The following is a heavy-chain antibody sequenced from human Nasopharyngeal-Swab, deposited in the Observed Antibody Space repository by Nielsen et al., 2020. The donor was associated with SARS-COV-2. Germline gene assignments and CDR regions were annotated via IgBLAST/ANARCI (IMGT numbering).Heavy chain of an antibody. CDR3: ARPSNYDVWSGYYAYMDV. Sequence: ASVKVSCKASGYTFTSYDINWVRQATGQGLEWMGWMNPNSGNTGYAQKFQGRVTMTRNTSISTAYMELSSLRSEDTAVYYCARPSNYDVWSGYYAYMDVWGKGTTVTVSS. D-gene: IGHD3-3*01. V-gene: IGHV1-8*01. J-gene: IGHJ6*03. CDR1: GYTFTSYD. CDR2: MNPNSGNT.